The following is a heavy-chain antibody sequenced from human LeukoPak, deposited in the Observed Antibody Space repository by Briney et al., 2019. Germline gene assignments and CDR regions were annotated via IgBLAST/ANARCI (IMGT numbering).Heavy chain of an antibody. D-gene: IGHD6-13*01. J-gene: IGHJ6*03. Sequence: GGSLRLSCAASGFSFSSYSMNWVRQAPGKGLEWVSYISTSSSIIYYADSVKGRFTISRDSAKNSLYLQTNSLRAEDTAVYYCARDAAVQQLGYYYYYMDVWGKGITVTVSS. CDR1: GFSFSSYS. CDR3: ARDAAVQQLGYYYYYMDV. CDR2: ISTSSSII. V-gene: IGHV3-48*04.